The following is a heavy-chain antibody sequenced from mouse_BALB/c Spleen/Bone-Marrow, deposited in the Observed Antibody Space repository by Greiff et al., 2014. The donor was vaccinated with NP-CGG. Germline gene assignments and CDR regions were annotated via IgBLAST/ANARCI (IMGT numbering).Heavy chain of an antibody. CDR2: IWGDGNT. CDR1: GFSLTNYG. V-gene: IGHV2-6*02. J-gene: IGHJ4*01. Sequence: QVQLKEPGPGLVAPSQSLSITCTVSGFSLTNYGVHWVRQPPGKGLEWLGTIWGDGNTTYNSAVKARLSISKDNSKSQVFLKMNSLQTDDTSMYYCARNPYGNYAMDYWGQGTSVTVSS. CDR3: ARNPYGNYAMDY. D-gene: IGHD2-10*02.